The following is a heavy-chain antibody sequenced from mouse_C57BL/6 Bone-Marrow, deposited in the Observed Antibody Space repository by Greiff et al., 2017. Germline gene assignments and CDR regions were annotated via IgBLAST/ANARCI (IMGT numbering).Heavy chain of an antibody. V-gene: IGHV1-63*01. CDR2: IYPGGGYT. Sequence: QVQLQQSGAELVRPGTSVKMSCKASGYTFTNYWIGWAKQRPGHGLEWIGDIYPGGGYTNYNEKFKGKDTLYADKYTSTGYMQFSSLTSEDSAIYYCARGGTSPYYFDYWGQGTTLTVSS. J-gene: IGHJ2*01. CDR1: GYTFTNYW. CDR3: ARGGTSPYYFDY. D-gene: IGHD1-3*01.